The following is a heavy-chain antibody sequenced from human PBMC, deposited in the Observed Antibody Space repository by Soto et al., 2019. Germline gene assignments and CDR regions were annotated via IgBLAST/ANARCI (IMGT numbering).Heavy chain of an antibody. D-gene: IGHD1-26*01. CDR1: GFTFSSYS. Sequence: EVQLVESGGGLVQPGGSLRLSCAASGFTFSSYSMNWVRQAPGKGLEWVSYISSSSSAIYYADSVKGRFTISRDNAKNSLDLQLNSRRDDDTAVYYCASVLVGAKYSYYGMDVCGLGTTVTV. J-gene: IGHJ6*02. CDR3: ASVLVGAKYSYYGMDV. CDR2: ISSSSSAI. V-gene: IGHV3-48*02.